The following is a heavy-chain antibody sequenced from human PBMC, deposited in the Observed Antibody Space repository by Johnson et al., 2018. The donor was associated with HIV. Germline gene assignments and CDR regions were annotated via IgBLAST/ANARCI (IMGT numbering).Heavy chain of an antibody. CDR1: GFTFKSYS. D-gene: IGHD3-10*01. J-gene: IGHJ3*02. V-gene: IGHV3-30*03. CDR2: ISYDGSNK. CDR3: ARDLHYYGRDDAFDI. Sequence: QVQLVESGGGLVQPGRSLRLSCAASGFTFKSYSMHWVRQAPGKGLEWMAVISYDGSNKFYADSLKGRFSISRDNSNNTLYLQMNSLRPEDTAVYYCARDLHYYGRDDAFDIWGQGTMVTVSS.